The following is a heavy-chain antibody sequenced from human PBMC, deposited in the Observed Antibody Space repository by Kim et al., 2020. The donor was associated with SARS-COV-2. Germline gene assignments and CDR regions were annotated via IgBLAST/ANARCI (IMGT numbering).Heavy chain of an antibody. J-gene: IGHJ4*01. CDR3: ARGVLLWVGESGYYFDY. D-gene: IGHD3-10*01. V-gene: IGHV4-59*01. Sequence: SETLSLTCSVSGASISSYYWSWIRQPPGKGLEWIGYIYNSGTTNYNPSLKSRVTISVDKSKTQFSLKLSSVTAADTAVYYCARGVLLWVGESGYYFDYWG. CDR1: GASISSYY. CDR2: IYNSGTT.